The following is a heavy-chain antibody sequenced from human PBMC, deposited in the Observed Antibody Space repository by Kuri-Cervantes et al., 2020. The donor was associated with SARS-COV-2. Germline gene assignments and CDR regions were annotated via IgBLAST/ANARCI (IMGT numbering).Heavy chain of an antibody. CDR1: GFTFSSYA. CDR3: ARGTDIYDFWSGYPTEYYYYALDV. J-gene: IGHJ6*02. Sequence: GGSLRLSCAASGFTFSSYAISWVRQAPGKGLEWVTVILNDGSNKYYADSVKGRFTIFRDNSKNTLYLQMNSLRAEDTAVYYCARGTDIYDFWSGYPTEYYYYALDVWGQGTTVTVSS. V-gene: IGHV3-33*08. D-gene: IGHD3-3*01. CDR2: ILNDGSNK.